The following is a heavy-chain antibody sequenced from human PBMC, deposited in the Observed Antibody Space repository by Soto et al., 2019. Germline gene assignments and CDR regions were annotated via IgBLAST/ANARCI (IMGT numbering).Heavy chain of an antibody. CDR3: ARRLGTAVDRGVFDY. CDR2: IYYSGST. CDR1: GGSVSSSSYY. D-gene: IGHD5-18*01. J-gene: IGHJ4*02. V-gene: IGHV4-39*01. Sequence: SETLSLTCTVSGGSVSSSSYYWGWIRQPPGKGLEWIGSIYYSGSTYYNPSLKSRVTISVDTSKNQFSLKLSSVTAADTAVYYCARRLGTAVDRGVFDYWGQGTLVTVSS.